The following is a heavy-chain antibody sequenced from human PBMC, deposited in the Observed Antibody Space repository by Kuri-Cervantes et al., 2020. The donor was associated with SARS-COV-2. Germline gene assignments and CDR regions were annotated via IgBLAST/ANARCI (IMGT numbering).Heavy chain of an antibody. Sequence: GESLKISCAASGFIFFSYSMNWVRQAPGKGLEWVSSISSSSSHIHYADSVKGRFTISRDNAKNIMYLQMNSLRAEDTAVYYCARDLRLGKSLDHWGQGTLVTVSS. CDR1: GFIFFSYS. CDR2: ISSSSSHI. J-gene: IGHJ5*02. V-gene: IGHV3-21*01. D-gene: IGHD7-27*01. CDR3: ARDLRLGKSLDH.